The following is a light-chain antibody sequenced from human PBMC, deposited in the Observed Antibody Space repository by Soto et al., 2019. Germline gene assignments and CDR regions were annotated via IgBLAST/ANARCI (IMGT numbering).Light chain of an antibody. J-gene: IGKJ3*01. CDR1: QSVSSN. CDR2: GAS. V-gene: IGKV3-15*01. CDR3: QQYNEWPPFT. Sequence: EIVMTQSPATLSVSPGESATLSCRASQSVSSNLAWYQQKPGQAPRLLTYGASTRATGIPARFSGGGSGTEFTLTISSLQSEDFAVYYCQQYNEWPPFTFGPGTKVDIK.